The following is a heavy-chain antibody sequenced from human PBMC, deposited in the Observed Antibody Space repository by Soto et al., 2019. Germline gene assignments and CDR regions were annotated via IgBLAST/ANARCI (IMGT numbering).Heavy chain of an antibody. V-gene: IGHV1-2*02. CDR2: INPNSGGT. CDR1: GFTFSAYY. J-gene: IGHJ6*02. Sequence: QVQLVQSGAEVKKPGASVKVSCKASGFTFSAYYIYWVRQAPGQGLEWIGWINPNSGGTNNAQKFQGRVNMTRETSTSTVYMELSALIPDDTAVYYCARSLLDEYSSSWRSAYYGMDVWGQGTTVTVSS. D-gene: IGHD6-13*01. CDR3: ARSLLDEYSSSWRSAYYGMDV.